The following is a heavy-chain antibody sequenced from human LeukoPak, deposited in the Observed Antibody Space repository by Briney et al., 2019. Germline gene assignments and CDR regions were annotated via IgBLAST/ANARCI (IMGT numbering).Heavy chain of an antibody. Sequence: ASVKVSCKASGYTFTSYYMHWVRQAPGQGLEWMGLINPTGDSTGYAQKFQGRVTMTRDMSTDMSTSTVYMELSSLTSEDTAVYYCARVPTLGIYYYYHYMDVWGKGTTVTVSS. J-gene: IGHJ6*03. V-gene: IGHV1-46*01. CDR1: GYTFTSYY. CDR3: ARVPTLGIYYYYHYMDV. CDR2: INPTGDST. D-gene: IGHD1-26*01.